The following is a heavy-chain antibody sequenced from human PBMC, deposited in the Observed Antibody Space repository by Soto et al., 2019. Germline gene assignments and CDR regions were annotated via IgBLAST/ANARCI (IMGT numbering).Heavy chain of an antibody. CDR1: GFTFNTFA. CDR3: ARDRADGLRSFDWLCLDY. J-gene: IGHJ4*02. Sequence: WGSLRLSCATSGFTFNTFAIHFVRHSPFKWLEWLAVISYDGSHKYYADSVKGRIIISRDNSKNTLYLQMKALRGEDTAVYYCARDRADGLRSFDWLCLDYWGQGTLVTVSS. D-gene: IGHD3-9*01. CDR2: ISYDGSHK. V-gene: IGHV3-30-3*01.